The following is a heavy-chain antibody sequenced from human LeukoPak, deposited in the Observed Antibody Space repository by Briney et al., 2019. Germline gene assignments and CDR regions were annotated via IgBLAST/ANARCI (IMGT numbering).Heavy chain of an antibody. V-gene: IGHV3-64*01. CDR1: GFMFSDYD. D-gene: IGHD3-10*01. CDR2: ISANGGST. J-gene: IGHJ3*02. Sequence: GGSLRLSCAASGFMFSDYDMHWVRQAPGKGLEYVSHISANGGSTYYAISVKGRFTISRDNSKNTLYLQMGSLRAEDTAVYYCAKRGDRGKAFDIWGQGTMVTVSS. CDR3: AKRGDRGKAFDI.